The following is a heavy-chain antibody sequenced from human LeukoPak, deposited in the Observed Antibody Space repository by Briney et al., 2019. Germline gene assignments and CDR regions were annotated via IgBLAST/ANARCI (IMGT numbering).Heavy chain of an antibody. D-gene: IGHD2-15*01. CDR2: INPRSGST. CDR3: ARSDIRPGWFDP. J-gene: IGHJ5*02. CDR1: GYLFITYY. V-gene: IGHV1-46*01. Sequence: ASVKVSCKASGYLFITYYMHWVRQAPGQGLEWMGIINPRSGSTSYAQKFQGRVTMTRDTSTSTVYMELSSLRSEDTAVYYCARSDIRPGWFDPWGQGTLVTVSS.